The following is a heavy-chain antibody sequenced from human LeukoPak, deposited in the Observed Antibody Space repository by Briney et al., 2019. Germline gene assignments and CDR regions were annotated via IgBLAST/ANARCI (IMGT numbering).Heavy chain of an antibody. V-gene: IGHV1-69*05. J-gene: IGHJ6*03. CDR3: ARDLRSDSGYVSHPGYYYYYYMDV. CDR2: IIPIFGTA. Sequence: VASVKLSCKASGGTFSSYAISWVRQAPGQGPEWMGRIIPIFGTANYAQKFQGRVTITTDESTSTAYMELSSLRSEDTAVYYCARDLRSDSGYVSHPGYYYYYYMDVWGKGTTVTVSS. D-gene: IGHD5-12*01. CDR1: GGTFSSYA.